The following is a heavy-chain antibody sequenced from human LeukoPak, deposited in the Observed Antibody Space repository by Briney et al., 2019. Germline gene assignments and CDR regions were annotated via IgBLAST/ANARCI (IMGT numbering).Heavy chain of an antibody. J-gene: IGHJ6*03. CDR2: ISAGGVMT. CDR3: AKDGAPLWFGEPQSYYYMDV. D-gene: IGHD3-10*01. V-gene: IGHV3-23*01. CDR1: GFTFNNYA. Sequence: PGGSLRLSCAASGFTFNNYAMTWVRQAPGKGLEWVSSISAGGVMTYYADSVKGRFTVSRDNSKNNLYLQMNSLRAEDTAVYYCAKDGAPLWFGEPQSYYYMDVWGTGTTVTVSS.